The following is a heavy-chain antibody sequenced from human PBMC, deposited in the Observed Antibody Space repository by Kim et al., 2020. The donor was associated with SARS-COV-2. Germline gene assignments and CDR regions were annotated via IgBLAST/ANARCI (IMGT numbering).Heavy chain of an antibody. Sequence: SETLSLTCTVSGGSISSYYWSWIRQPPGKGLEWIGYIYYSGSTNYNPSLKSRVTISVDTSKNQFSLKLSSVTAADTAVYYCARDVGVKTYYGMDVWGQGTTVTVSS. D-gene: IGHD2-21*01. CDR2: IYYSGST. CDR3: ARDVGVKTYYGMDV. J-gene: IGHJ6*02. CDR1: GGSISSYY. V-gene: IGHV4-59*01.